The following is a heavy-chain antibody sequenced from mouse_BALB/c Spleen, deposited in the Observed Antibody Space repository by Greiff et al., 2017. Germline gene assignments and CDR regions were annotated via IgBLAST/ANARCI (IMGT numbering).Heavy chain of an antibody. CDR2: INPGSGGT. CDR3: ARCYGNYNYFDY. CDR1: GYAFTNYL. Sequence: QVQLQQSGAELVRPGTSVKVSCKASGYAFTNYLIEWVKQRPGQGLEWIGVINPGSGGTNYNEKFKGKATLTADKSSSTAYMQLSSLTSDDSAVYFCARCYGNYNYFDYWGQGTTRTVSS. V-gene: IGHV1-54*01. D-gene: IGHD2-1*01. J-gene: IGHJ2*01.